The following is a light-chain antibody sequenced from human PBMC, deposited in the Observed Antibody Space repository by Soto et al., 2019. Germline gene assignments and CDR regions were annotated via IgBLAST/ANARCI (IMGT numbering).Light chain of an antibody. J-gene: IGKJ2*01. CDR1: QSLVDSDGTTY. CDR3: MQGTYAPHT. V-gene: IGKV2-30*01. Sequence: DVVMTQSPLSLPVTLGQPASISCRSSQSLVDSDGTTYLSWFQQRPGKSPRRLIYKVSTRDSGVPDRFSGSGSGSDFTLRISRVEADDVGTFYCMQGTYAPHTFGRGTKLEMK. CDR2: KVS.